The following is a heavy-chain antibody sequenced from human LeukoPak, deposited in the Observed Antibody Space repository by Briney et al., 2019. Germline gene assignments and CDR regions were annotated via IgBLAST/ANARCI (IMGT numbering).Heavy chain of an antibody. D-gene: IGHD2-8*01. CDR1: GFTFDDYG. Sequence: GGSLRLSCAASGFTFDDYGMSWVRQAPGKGLEWVSGINWNGGSTGYADSVKGRFTISRDNAKNSVYLQMNNLRAEDTALYYCARDNDRKDDSWGQGTLVTVSS. V-gene: IGHV3-20*04. CDR2: INWNGGST. J-gene: IGHJ4*02. CDR3: ARDNDRKDDS.